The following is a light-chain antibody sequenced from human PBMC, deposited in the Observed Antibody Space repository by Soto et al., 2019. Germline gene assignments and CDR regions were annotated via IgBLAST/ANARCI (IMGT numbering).Light chain of an antibody. CDR1: QSVSRY. Sequence: EIVMTQSPATLSLSPGERATLSCRASQSVSRYLAWYQQKPGQAPRLLIYDASNRATGIPARFSGSGSGTDFTLTISSLEPEDFAVYYCQHRSTGPRPLGPGTKSDIK. CDR3: QHRSTGPRP. V-gene: IGKV3-11*01. J-gene: IGKJ3*01. CDR2: DAS.